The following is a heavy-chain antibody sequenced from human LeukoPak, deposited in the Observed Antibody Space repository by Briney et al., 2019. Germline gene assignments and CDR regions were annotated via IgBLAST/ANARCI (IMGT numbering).Heavy chain of an antibody. J-gene: IGHJ4*02. CDR2: INHSGST. V-gene: IGHV4-34*01. D-gene: IGHD6-19*01. CDR3: ARVKAVAGTVFDY. Sequence: PSETLSLTCAVYGGSFSGYYWSWIRQPPGKGLEWIGEINHSGSTNYNPSLKSRVTISVDTSKNQFSLKLSSVTAADTAVYYCARVKAVAGTVFDYWGQGTLVTVSS. CDR1: GGSFSGYY.